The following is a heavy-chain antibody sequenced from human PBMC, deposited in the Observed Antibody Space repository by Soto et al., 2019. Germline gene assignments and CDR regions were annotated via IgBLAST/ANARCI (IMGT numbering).Heavy chain of an antibody. Sequence: SETLSLTCAVSGDSISSSVWRTWVRQPPGKGLEWIGEVFHTGNTNYNPSLKSRVTMSVDKSTNEFSLKVTSVTAADTAIYYCARKAWVRFDYWGQGALVTVSS. D-gene: IGHD7-27*01. J-gene: IGHJ4*02. CDR1: GDSISSSVW. V-gene: IGHV4-4*02. CDR2: VFHTGNT. CDR3: ARKAWVRFDY.